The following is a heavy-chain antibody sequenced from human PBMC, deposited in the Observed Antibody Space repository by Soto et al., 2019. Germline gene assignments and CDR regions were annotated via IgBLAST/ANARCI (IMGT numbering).Heavy chain of an antibody. V-gene: IGHV1-18*01. CDR1: GYTFTNYG. J-gene: IGHJ4*02. D-gene: IGHD3-3*01. Sequence: QVQLVQSGAEVRRPGASVKVSCKASGYTFTNYGINWVRQAPGQGLEWMGWINVDTGNTNYAQKVQGRVTMTTDPATSTAYMELRSLRSYDTAMYYCARGGTTYYESWKIDYWGQGTLITVSS. CDR3: ARGGTTYYESWKIDY. CDR2: INVDTGNT.